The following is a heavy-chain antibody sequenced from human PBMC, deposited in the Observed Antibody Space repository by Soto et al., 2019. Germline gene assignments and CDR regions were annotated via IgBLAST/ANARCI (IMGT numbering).Heavy chain of an antibody. CDR2: INHSGST. D-gene: IGHD4-17*01. CDR3: ARGLYGDYELETDSPTWFHP. CDR1: GGSFSGYY. V-gene: IGHV4-34*01. Sequence: QVQLQQWGAGLLKPSETLSLTCAVYGGSFSGYYWSWIRQPPGKGLEWIGEINHSGSTNYNPSLKSRVTISIDTSKNQFSLKLSSVTAADTAVYYCARGLYGDYELETDSPTWFHPWGQGTLVTVSS. J-gene: IGHJ5*02.